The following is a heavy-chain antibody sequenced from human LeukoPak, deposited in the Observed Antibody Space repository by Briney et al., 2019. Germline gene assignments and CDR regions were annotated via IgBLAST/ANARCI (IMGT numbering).Heavy chain of an antibody. CDR2: IIPIFGTA. CDR3: ARASEYQLPTDY. D-gene: IGHD2-2*01. J-gene: IGHJ4*02. CDR1: GGTFSSYA. Sequence: ASVKVSCKASGGTFSSYAISWVRQAPGQGLEWMGGIIPIFGTANYAQKFQGRVTITTDESTSTAYMELSSLRSEDTAVYYCARASEYQLPTDYWGQGTLVTVSS. V-gene: IGHV1-69*05.